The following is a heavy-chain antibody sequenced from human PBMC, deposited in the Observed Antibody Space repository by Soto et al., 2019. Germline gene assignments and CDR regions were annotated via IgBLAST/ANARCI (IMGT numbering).Heavy chain of an antibody. J-gene: IGHJ2*01. CDR2: INGDGRTT. V-gene: IGHV3-74*01. Sequence: HPGGSLRLSCAASGFTFSNYWMHWVRQAPGKGLEWVSRINGDGRTTIYADSVKGRFTISRDNSKNTLYLQIDILRAEDTAVYYCAKVTLLESHWFFDLWGRGTLVTVSS. CDR3: AKVTLLESHWFFDL. CDR1: GFTFSNYW.